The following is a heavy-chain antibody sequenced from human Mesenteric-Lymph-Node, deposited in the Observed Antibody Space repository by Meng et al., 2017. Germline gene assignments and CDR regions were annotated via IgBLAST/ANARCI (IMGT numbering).Heavy chain of an antibody. D-gene: IGHD5-12*01. V-gene: IGHV4-39*07. J-gene: IGHJ4*02. Sequence: SETLSLTCTVSGGSISSSSYYWGWIRQPPGKGLEWIGSIYYSGSTYYNPSLKSRVTISRDTSKNQFSLKVNSVRAADTAVYYCARGVDIVATMGGAFDFWGQGTLVTVSS. CDR3: ARGVDIVATMGGAFDF. CDR1: GGSISSSSYY. CDR2: IYYSGST.